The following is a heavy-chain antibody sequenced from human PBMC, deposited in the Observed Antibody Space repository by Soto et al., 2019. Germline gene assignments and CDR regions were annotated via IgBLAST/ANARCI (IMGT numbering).Heavy chain of an antibody. J-gene: IGHJ4*02. Sequence: AQLVESGGGLVQPGGSLRLSCAASGFTFSNYWMHWVRQVPGQGPVWVSRLNSDGSRTDYADSVRGRFTIFRDNASNTLYLQMNSLRAEDTAMYYCARDLGGAGSYWGQGTLVTVSS. D-gene: IGHD1-26*01. CDR1: GFTFSNYW. CDR2: LNSDGSRT. CDR3: ARDLGGAGSY. V-gene: IGHV3-74*01.